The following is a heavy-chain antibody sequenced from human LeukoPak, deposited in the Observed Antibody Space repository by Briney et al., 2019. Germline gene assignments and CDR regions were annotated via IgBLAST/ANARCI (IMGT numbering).Heavy chain of an antibody. V-gene: IGHV1-69*05. J-gene: IGHJ5*01. D-gene: IGHD1-26*01. CDR3: GSDAGSATLGSDS. Sequence: SVKVSCKASGGTFSSYAFNWVRQAPGQGLQWMGGIIPILGTTNYAQQFQGRVTMTTDESTSTAFMELSSLRSEDTAIYYGGSDAGSATLGSDSWGPGTLLTVSS. CDR1: GGTFSSYA. CDR2: IIPILGTT.